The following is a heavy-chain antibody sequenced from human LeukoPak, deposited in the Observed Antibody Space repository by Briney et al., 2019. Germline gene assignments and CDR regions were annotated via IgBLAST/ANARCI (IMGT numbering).Heavy chain of an antibody. Sequence: SQTLSLTCTVSGGSISSSNYHWSWVRQHPGKSLEWIGYIFYSGSTYSIPSLRSRVTISVDTSKNQFSLKLSSVTAADTAVYYCTRVGPIIAGRHTSQRWFDPWGQGTLVTVSS. CDR1: GGSISSSNYH. CDR3: TRVGPIIAGRHTSQRWFDP. D-gene: IGHD2-2*01. V-gene: IGHV4-31*03. J-gene: IGHJ5*02. CDR2: IFYSGST.